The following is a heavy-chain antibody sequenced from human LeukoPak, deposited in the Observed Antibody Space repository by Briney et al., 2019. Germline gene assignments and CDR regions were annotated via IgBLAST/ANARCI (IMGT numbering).Heavy chain of an antibody. J-gene: IGHJ4*02. CDR2: ISSSSSYI. CDR3: ARDKYSSGWPDY. Sequence: GGSLRLSCAASGFTFSSYSMNWVRQAPGKGLEWVSSISSSSSYIYYADSVKGRFTISRDNAKNSLYLQMNSLRAEDTAVYYCARDKYSSGWPDYWGQGTLVTVSS. CDR1: GFTFSSYS. D-gene: IGHD6-19*01. V-gene: IGHV3-21*01.